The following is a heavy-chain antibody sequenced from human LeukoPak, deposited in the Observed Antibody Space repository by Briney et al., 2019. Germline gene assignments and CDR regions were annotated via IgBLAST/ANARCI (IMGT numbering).Heavy chain of an antibody. V-gene: IGHV1-2*02. Sequence: ASVKVSYKSSGYTFTGYYIHWVRQAPGQGLEWMGWINPNSGASNYAQKFQGRVTMTRDTSISTAYMELSRLRTDDTAVYYCARFLGGYCSSSGCHNFDFWGQGTLVTVSS. CDR3: ARFLGGYCSSSGCHNFDF. D-gene: IGHD2-2*02. CDR1: GYTFTGYY. J-gene: IGHJ4*02. CDR2: INPNSGAS.